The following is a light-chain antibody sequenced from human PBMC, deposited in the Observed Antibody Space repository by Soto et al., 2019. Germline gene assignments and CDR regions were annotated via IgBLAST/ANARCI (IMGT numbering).Light chain of an antibody. Sequence: DIVMTQSPDSLAVSLGERATINCKSSQSVLYSSKNKNYLAWYQQKPGQPPKLLIYWASTRESGVPDRFSGSASGKYFTLTISNLQAEDVAVYYCQQYYSTPLTFGGGTKVEI. J-gene: IGKJ4*01. CDR1: QSVLYSSKNKNY. V-gene: IGKV4-1*01. CDR3: QQYYSTPLT. CDR2: WAS.